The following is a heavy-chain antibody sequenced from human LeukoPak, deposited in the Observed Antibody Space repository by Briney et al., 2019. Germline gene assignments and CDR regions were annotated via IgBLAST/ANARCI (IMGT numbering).Heavy chain of an antibody. V-gene: IGHV4-4*07. J-gene: IGHJ6*03. CDR3: ARGPGRSTKDYYYYYYMDV. CDR1: GGSISSYY. Sequence: SETLSLTCTVSGGSISSYYWSWIRQPAGKGLEWIGRIYTSGSTNCNPSLKSRATMSVDTSKNQFSLKLSSVTAADTAVYYCARGPGRSTKDYYYYYYMDVWGKGTTVTISS. CDR2: IYTSGST.